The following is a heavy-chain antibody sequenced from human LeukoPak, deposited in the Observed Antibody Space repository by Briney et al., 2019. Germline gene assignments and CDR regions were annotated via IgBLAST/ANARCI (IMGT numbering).Heavy chain of an antibody. V-gene: IGHV4-39*07. J-gene: IGHJ4*02. CDR3: ARETSTYYDFWSGYYFDY. CDR2: IYYSGST. Sequence: SETLSLTCTVPGGSISSSSYYWGWIRQPPGKGLEWIGSIYYSGSTYYNPSLKSRVTISVDTSKNQFSLKLSSVTAADTAVYYCARETSTYYDFWSGYYFDYWGQGTLVTVSS. CDR1: GGSISSSSYY. D-gene: IGHD3-3*01.